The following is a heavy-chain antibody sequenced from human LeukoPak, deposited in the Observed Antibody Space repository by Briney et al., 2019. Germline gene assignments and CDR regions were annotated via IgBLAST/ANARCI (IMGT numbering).Heavy chain of an antibody. Sequence: ASVKVSCKASGYTFTGYYMHWVRQAPGQGLEWMGWINPNSGGTNYAQKFQGRVTMTRDTSISTAYMELSRLRSDDTAVYYCARGLQYQLLEALGYYYMDVWGEGTTVTVSS. J-gene: IGHJ6*03. CDR1: GYTFTGYY. CDR3: ARGLQYQLLEALGYYYMDV. D-gene: IGHD2-2*01. V-gene: IGHV1-2*02. CDR2: INPNSGGT.